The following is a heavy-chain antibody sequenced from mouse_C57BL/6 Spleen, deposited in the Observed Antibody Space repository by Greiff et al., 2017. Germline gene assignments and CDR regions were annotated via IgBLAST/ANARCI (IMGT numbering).Heavy chain of an antibody. Sequence: QVQLQQPGAELVKPGASVKLSCKASGYTFTSYWMHWVKQRPGQGLEWIGMIHPNSGSTNYNEKFKSKATLTVDKSSSTAYMQLGSLTSEDSAVYYCARAYYSNSFGYWGQGTTLTVSS. D-gene: IGHD2-5*01. J-gene: IGHJ2*01. CDR3: ARAYYSNSFGY. CDR1: GYTFTSYW. CDR2: IHPNSGST. V-gene: IGHV1-64*01.